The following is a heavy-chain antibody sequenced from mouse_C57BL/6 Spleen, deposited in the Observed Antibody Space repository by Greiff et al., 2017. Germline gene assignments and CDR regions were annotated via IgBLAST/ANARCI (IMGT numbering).Heavy chain of an antibody. CDR1: GFNIKDDY. Sequence: VQLQQSGAELVRPGASVKLSCTASGFNIKDDYMHWVKQRPEQGLEWIGWIDPENGDTEYASKFQGKATITADTSSNTAYLQLSSLTSEDTAVYYCTTSAGRGFAYWGQGTLVTVSA. D-gene: IGHD4-1*01. CDR3: TTSAGRGFAY. J-gene: IGHJ3*01. CDR2: IDPENGDT. V-gene: IGHV14-4*01.